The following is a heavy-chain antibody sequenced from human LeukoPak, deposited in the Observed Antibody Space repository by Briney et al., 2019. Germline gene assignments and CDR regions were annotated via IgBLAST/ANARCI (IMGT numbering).Heavy chain of an antibody. CDR2: IIPIFGTA. J-gene: IGHJ5*02. D-gene: IGHD4-17*01. CDR3: ARGQHDYGDYRWFDP. CDR1: GGTFSSYA. V-gene: IGHV1-69*13. Sequence: GASVKVSCKASGGTFSSYAISWVRQAPGQGLEWMGGIIPIFGTANYAQKFQGRVTITADESTSTAYMELSSLRSEDTAVYCCARGQHDYGDYRWFDPWGQRTLVTVSS.